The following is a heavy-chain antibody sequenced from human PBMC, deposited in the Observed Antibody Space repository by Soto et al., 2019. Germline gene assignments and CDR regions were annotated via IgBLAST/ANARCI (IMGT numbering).Heavy chain of an antibody. Sequence: QVQLQESGPGLVKPSQTLSLTCSVSGGSISSGTYYWSWIRQHPGKGLEWIGYIFYNGNTNYNPSLKSRVTISVDTSKNQFSLRLSSVTAADTTVYYCARGFYGDYVWFDPWGQGTLVTVSS. D-gene: IGHD4-17*01. CDR1: GGSISSGTYY. CDR3: ARGFYGDYVWFDP. J-gene: IGHJ5*02. V-gene: IGHV4-31*03. CDR2: IFYNGNT.